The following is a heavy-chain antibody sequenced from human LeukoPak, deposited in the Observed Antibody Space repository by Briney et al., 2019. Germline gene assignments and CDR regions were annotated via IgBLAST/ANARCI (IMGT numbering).Heavy chain of an antibody. Sequence: SETLSLTCTVSGGSISSHYWSWIRQPPGKGLEWIGYIYYSGSTNYNPSLKSRVTISVDTSKNQFSLKLSSVTAADTAVYYCARLENYYYYYYMDVWGKGTTVTVSS. CDR3: ARLENYYYYYYMDV. V-gene: IGHV4-59*08. CDR2: IYYSGST. CDR1: GGSISSHY. J-gene: IGHJ6*03.